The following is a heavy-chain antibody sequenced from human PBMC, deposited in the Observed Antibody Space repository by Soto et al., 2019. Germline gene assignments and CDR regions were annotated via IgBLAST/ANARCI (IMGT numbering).Heavy chain of an antibody. D-gene: IGHD3-22*01. CDR1: GFTFSSYA. CDR3: AKEKGDYYDSSGSSNWFDP. J-gene: IGHJ5*02. Sequence: LRLSCAASGFTFSSYAMSWVRQAPGKGLEWVSAISGSGGSTYYADSLKGRFTISRDNSKNTLYLQMNSLRAEDTAVYYCAKEKGDYYDSSGSSNWFDPWGQGTLVTVSS. V-gene: IGHV3-23*01. CDR2: ISGSGGST.